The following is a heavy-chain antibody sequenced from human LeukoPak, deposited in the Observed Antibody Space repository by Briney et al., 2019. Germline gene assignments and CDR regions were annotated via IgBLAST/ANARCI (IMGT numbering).Heavy chain of an antibody. CDR2: ISYDGSNK. CDR3: AKDHPADYGDYIDY. Sequence: GRSLRLSCAASGFTFSSYGMHWVRQAPGKGLEWVAVISYDGSNKYYADSVKGRFTISRDNSKNTLYLQMNSLRAEDTAVYYCAKDHPADYGDYIDYWGQGTLVTVSS. J-gene: IGHJ4*02. D-gene: IGHD4-17*01. CDR1: GFTFSSYG. V-gene: IGHV3-30*18.